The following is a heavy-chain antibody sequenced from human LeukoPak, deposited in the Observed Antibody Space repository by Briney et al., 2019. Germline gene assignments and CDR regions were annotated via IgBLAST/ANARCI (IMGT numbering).Heavy chain of an antibody. CDR1: GESFSGYF. Sequence: SETLSLTCAVYGESFSGYFWSWIRQPPGKGLEWIGEINHSGYTNYNPSLKSRVTISVDTSKKQFSLRLNSVTAADTAVYYCARIWPDLWGRGTLVTVSS. D-gene: IGHD3-10*01. CDR3: ARIWPDL. CDR2: INHSGYT. J-gene: IGHJ2*01. V-gene: IGHV4-34*01.